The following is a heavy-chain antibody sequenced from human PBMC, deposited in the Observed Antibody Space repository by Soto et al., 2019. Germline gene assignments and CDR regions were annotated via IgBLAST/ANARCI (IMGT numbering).Heavy chain of an antibody. CDR3: AADVGATSSCSGGSCYSFYYYYYMDV. J-gene: IGHJ6*03. V-gene: IGHV1-58*02. CDR1: GFTFTSSA. Sequence: GASVKVSCKASGFTFTSSAMQWVRQARGQRLEWIGWIVVGSGNTNYAQKFQERVTITRDMSTSTAYMELSSLRSEDTAVYYCAADVGATSSCSGGSCYSFYYYYYMDVWGKGTTVTVS. CDR2: IVVGSGNT. D-gene: IGHD2-15*01.